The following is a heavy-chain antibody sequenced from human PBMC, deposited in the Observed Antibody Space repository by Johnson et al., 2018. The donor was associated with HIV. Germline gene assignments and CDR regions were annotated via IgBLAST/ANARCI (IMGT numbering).Heavy chain of an antibody. CDR1: GFTFSNSA. CDR2: INWNGGST. J-gene: IGHJ3*01. CDR3: ARGPPRGEPLRGGAFDL. Sequence: VQVVESGGGLVQPGGSLRLSCAASGFTFSNSAMSWVRQAPGKGLEWVSGINWNGGSTYYADSVKGRFTISRDNSKNTLYLKMNSLRAEDTAVYYCARGPPRGEPLRGGAFDLWGQGTMVTVSS. D-gene: IGHD1-26*01. V-gene: IGHV3-23*04.